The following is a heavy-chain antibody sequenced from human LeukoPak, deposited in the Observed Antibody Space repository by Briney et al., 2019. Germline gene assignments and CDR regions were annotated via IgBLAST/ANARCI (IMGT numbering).Heavy chain of an antibody. J-gene: IGHJ3*02. V-gene: IGHV3-30*18. CDR1: GFIFSNYG. CDR2: ISYDGSDK. CDR3: AKGHTGGI. Sequence: GGSLRLSCAASGFIFSNYGMHWVRQAPGKGLEWVAVISYDGSDKYYADSVKGRFTISRDNSKNTLYLQMNSLRAEDTAVYYCAKGHTGGIWGQGTMVTVSS.